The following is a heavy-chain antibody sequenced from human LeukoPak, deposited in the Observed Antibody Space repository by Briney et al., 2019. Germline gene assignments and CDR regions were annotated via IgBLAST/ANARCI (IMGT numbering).Heavy chain of an antibody. J-gene: IGHJ6*02. Sequence: GGSLRLSCAASGFTSSSYAMSWVRQAPGKGLEWVSAISGSGGSTYYADSVKGRFTISRDNSKNTLYLQMNSLRAEDTAVYHCARSTYRDGYNNYYYYAMDVWGQGTTVTVSS. CDR2: ISGSGGST. CDR1: GFTSSSYA. CDR3: ARSTYRDGYNNYYYYAMDV. D-gene: IGHD5-24*01. V-gene: IGHV3-23*01.